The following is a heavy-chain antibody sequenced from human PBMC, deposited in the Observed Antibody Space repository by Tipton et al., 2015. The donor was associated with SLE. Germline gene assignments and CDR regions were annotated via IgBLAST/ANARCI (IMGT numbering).Heavy chain of an antibody. V-gene: IGHV4-30-2*01. J-gene: IGHJ3*02. CDR3: ARDNIVVEIAKGAFDI. Sequence: TLSLTCAVSGGSISSGGYSWSWIRQPPGKGLEWIGYIYHSGSTYYNPSLKSRVTISVDTSKNQFSLKLSSVTAADTAVYYCARDNIVVEIAKGAFDIWGQGTMVTVSS. CDR2: IYHSGST. D-gene: IGHD2-21*01. CDR1: GGSISSGGYS.